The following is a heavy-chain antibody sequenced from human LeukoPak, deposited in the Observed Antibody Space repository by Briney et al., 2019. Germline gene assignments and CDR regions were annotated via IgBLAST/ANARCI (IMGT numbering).Heavy chain of an antibody. CDR3: ARNSYYYDSSGRTHDAFDI. CDR1: GFTVSSNY. D-gene: IGHD3-22*01. V-gene: IGHV3-53*01. CDR2: IYSGGST. Sequence: GGSLRLSCAASGFTVSSNYMSWVRQAPGKGLEWVSVIYSGGSTYYADSVKGRFTISRDNSKNTLYLQMNSLRAEDTAVYYCARNSYYYDSSGRTHDAFDIWGQGTMVTVSS. J-gene: IGHJ3*02.